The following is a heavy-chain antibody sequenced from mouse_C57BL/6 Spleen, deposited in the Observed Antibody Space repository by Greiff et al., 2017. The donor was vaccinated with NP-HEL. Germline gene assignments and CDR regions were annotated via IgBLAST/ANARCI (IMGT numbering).Heavy chain of an antibody. J-gene: IGHJ3*01. V-gene: IGHV1-50*01. CDR3: ARNYKGGFAY. D-gene: IGHD2-12*01. CDR2: IDPSDSYT. CDR1: GYTFTSYW. Sequence: QVQLQQPGAELVKPGASVKLSCKASGYTFTSYWMQWVKQRPGQGLEWIGEIDPSDSYTNYNQKFKGKATLTVDTSSSTADMQLSSLTSEDSAVYYCARNYKGGFAYWGQGTLVTVSA.